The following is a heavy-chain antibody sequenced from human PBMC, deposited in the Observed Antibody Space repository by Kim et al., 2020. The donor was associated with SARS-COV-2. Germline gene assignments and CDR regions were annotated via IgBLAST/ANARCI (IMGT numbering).Heavy chain of an antibody. CDR1: GFTFKSYY. V-gene: IGHV3-74*01. CDR3: VRGNYGGDI. CDR2: INGGGDTT. Sequence: GGSLRLSCTASGFTFKSYYMHWVRQAPGKGPEWVSDINGGGDTTGYADFVKGRFTISRDNAKSTLYLQMNSLRDEDTAIYYCVRGNYGGDIWGQGTMVTVSS. J-gene: IGHJ3*02. D-gene: IGHD3-16*01.